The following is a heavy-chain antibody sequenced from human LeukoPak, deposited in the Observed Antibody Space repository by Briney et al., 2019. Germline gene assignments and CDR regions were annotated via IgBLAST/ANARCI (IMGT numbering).Heavy chain of an antibody. J-gene: IGHJ6*03. CDR3: AKVWGERFILYCYMDV. D-gene: IGHD3-16*01. V-gene: IGHV3-9*03. CDR2: ITWNSDNI. CDR1: GFTFDDYA. Sequence: GGSLRLSWAASGFTFDDYAMHWVRQAPGKGLEWVSGITWNSDNIEYADSVKGRFTISRDNAKNSLYLQMNSLRAEYMALFYCAKVWGERFILYCYMDVWGKGTTVTVSS.